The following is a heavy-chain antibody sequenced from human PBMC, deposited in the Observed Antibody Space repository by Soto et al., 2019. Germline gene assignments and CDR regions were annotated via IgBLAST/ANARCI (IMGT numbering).Heavy chain of an antibody. Sequence: GASVKVSCKTSGFTFTSYFNHWVRQAPGQGLEWMGMINPSGGITSFAQKFQGRVTMTRDTSTSTVYMELSDLRSEDTAVYYCARDPDRQKWGPVFDYWGQGTLVTVSS. V-gene: IGHV1-46*01. D-gene: IGHD7-27*01. CDR2: INPSGGIT. CDR1: GFTFTSYF. J-gene: IGHJ4*02. CDR3: ARDPDRQKWGPVFDY.